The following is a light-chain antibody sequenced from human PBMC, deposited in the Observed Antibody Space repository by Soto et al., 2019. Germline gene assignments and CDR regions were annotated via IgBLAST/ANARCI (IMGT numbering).Light chain of an antibody. Sequence: QSVLTQPASVSGSPRQSITISYTGTSSDVGGHNYVSWYQQHPGKVPKLMIYDVSNRPSGVSNRFSGSKSGNTASLTISGLQAEDEADYYCSSYTSSGTYVFGTGTKVTVL. J-gene: IGLJ1*01. CDR2: DVS. V-gene: IGLV2-14*01. CDR1: SSDVGGHNY. CDR3: SSYTSSGTYV.